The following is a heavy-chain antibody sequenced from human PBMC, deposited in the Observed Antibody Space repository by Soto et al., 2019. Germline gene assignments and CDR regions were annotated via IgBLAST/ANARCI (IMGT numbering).Heavy chain of an antibody. V-gene: IGHV1-18*01. CDR1: GYTFTSSG. CDR3: ERDECISTSFYVSC. Sequence: QVQLVQSGAEVTKPGASVKVSCKASGYTFTSSGISWVRQAPGQGLEWMGWISAYNGNTNYAQKLQGRVTMTTDTSTSTAYMELRSLRFDDTAVYDCERDECISTSFYVSCWGQGTLVTVSS. CDR2: ISAYNGNT. D-gene: IGHD2-2*01. J-gene: IGHJ4*02.